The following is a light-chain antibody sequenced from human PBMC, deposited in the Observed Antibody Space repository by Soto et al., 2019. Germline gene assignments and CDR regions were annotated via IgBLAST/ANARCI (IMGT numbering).Light chain of an antibody. Sequence: DIQMTQSPSSLSASVGDRVTITCRASQSITTYLNWYQHKPGNSPKLLIYAASNLQSGVPERFSGSGSGTDFTLTISSLQPEDFATYYCQQSYSIFLTFGQGTKVEVK. CDR2: AAS. J-gene: IGKJ1*01. CDR3: QQSYSIFLT. V-gene: IGKV1-39*01. CDR1: QSITTY.